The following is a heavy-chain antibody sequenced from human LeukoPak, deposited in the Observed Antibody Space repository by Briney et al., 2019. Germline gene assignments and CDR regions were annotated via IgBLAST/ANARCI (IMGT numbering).Heavy chain of an antibody. CDR2: MNPNSGNT. CDR3: ARGSCSGGSCYSGHYYYYYGMDV. Sequence: ASVKVSCKASGYTFTSYDINWVRQATGQGLEWMGWMNPNSGNTGYAQKFQGRVTMTRNTSVSTAYMELSSLRSEDTAAYYCARGSCSGGSCYSGHYYYYYGMDVWGQGTTVTVSS. J-gene: IGHJ6*02. D-gene: IGHD2-15*01. V-gene: IGHV1-8*01. CDR1: GYTFTSYD.